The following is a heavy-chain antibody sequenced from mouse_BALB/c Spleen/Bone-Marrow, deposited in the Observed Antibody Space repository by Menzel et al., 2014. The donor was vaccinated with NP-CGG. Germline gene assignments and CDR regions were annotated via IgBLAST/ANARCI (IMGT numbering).Heavy chain of an antibody. CDR1: GFSLTSYG. V-gene: IGHV2-2*02. Sequence: QVQLQQSGPGLVQPSQSLSITCTVSGFSLTSYGVHWVRQSPGKGLDWLGVIWSGGSTDYNAAFISRLSISKDNSKSQVFFKMNSLQVNDTAIYYCARNYYGSSYAMDYWGQGTSVTFSS. CDR3: ARNYYGSSYAMDY. D-gene: IGHD1-1*01. CDR2: IWSGGST. J-gene: IGHJ4*01.